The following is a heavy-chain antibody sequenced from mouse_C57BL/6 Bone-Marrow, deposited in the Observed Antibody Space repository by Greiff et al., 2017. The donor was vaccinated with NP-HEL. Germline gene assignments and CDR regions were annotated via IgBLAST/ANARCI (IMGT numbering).Heavy chain of an antibody. CDR3: ARWGGSSSYDAMDY. CDR2: INPSSGYT. D-gene: IGHD1-1*01. J-gene: IGHJ4*01. Sequence: QVQLQQSGAELARPGASVKLSCKASGYTFTSYGISWVKQRTGQGLEWIGYINPSSGYTKYNQKFKDKATLTADKSSSTAYMQLSSLTYEDYAAYYCARWGGSSSYDAMDYWGQGTSVTVSS. V-gene: IGHV1-81*01. CDR1: GYTFTSYG.